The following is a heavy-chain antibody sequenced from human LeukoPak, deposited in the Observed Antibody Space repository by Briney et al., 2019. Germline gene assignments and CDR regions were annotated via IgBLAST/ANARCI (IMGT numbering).Heavy chain of an antibody. V-gene: IGHV4-34*01. CDR3: ARDRIYYGSGSPQYYFDY. CDR1: GGSFSGYY. Sequence: PSETLSLTCAVYGGSFSGYYWSWIRQPPGKGLEWIGEINHSGSTNYNPSLKSRVTISVDTSKNQFSLKLSSVTAADTAVNYCARDRIYYGSGSPQYYFDYWGQGTLVTVSS. CDR2: INHSGST. J-gene: IGHJ4*02. D-gene: IGHD3-10*01.